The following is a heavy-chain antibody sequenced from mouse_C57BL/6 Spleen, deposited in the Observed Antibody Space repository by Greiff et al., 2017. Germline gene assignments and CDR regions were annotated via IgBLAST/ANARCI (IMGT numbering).Heavy chain of an antibody. D-gene: IGHD2-4*01. CDR1: GYAFSSSW. V-gene: IGHV1-82*01. Sequence: QVQLQQSGPELVKPGASVKISCKASGYAFSSSWMNWVKQRPGKGLEWIGRLYPGDGDTNYNGKFKGKATLTADKSSSTAYMQLSSLTSEDSAVYFCARRVYYDYDEFAYWGQGTLVTVSA. J-gene: IGHJ3*01. CDR3: ARRVYYDYDEFAY. CDR2: LYPGDGDT.